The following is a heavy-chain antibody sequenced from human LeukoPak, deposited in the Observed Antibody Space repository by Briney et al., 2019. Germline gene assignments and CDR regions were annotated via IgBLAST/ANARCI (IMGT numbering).Heavy chain of an antibody. CDR3: AKEAAAILWHYYHYMDV. CDR2: ISGSGGST. D-gene: IGHD2-2*01. CDR1: GFTFSSYA. V-gene: IGHV3-23*01. Sequence: GGSLRLSCVASGFTFSSYAMSWVRQAPGKGLEGVSAISGSGGSTYYADSVKGRFTISRDNSKNTLYLQMNSLRAEDTAVYYCAKEAAAILWHYYHYMDVWGKGTTVAVSS. J-gene: IGHJ6*03.